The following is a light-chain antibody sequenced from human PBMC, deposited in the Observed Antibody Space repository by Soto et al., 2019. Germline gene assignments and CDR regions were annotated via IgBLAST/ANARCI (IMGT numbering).Light chain of an antibody. V-gene: IGKV3-15*01. CDR3: KQYNNWPPWT. J-gene: IGKJ1*01. CDR1: QSVSSS. CDR2: GAT. Sequence: EIVMTQSPATLSVSPGERATLSCRASQSVSSSLAWYQQKPGQAPRLLIYGATTRGTGIPARFSGSGSGTEFTLTINSLQSEDFAVYYCKQYNNWPPWTFGQGTKVDFK.